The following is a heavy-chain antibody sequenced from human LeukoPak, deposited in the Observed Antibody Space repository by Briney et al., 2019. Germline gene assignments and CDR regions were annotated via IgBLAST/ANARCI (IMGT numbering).Heavy chain of an antibody. Sequence: GGSLRLSCAASGFTFSSYGMSWVRQAPGKGLEWVSAISGSGGSTYYADSVKGRFTISRDNSKNTLYLQMNSLRAEDTAVYYCAKENPKEHYDFWSVSYWGQGTLVTVSS. CDR1: GFTFSSYG. CDR2: ISGSGGST. D-gene: IGHD3-3*01. CDR3: AKENPKEHYDFWSVSY. V-gene: IGHV3-23*01. J-gene: IGHJ4*02.